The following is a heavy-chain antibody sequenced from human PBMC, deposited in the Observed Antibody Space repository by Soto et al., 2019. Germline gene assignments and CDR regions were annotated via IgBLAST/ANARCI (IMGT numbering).Heavy chain of an antibody. CDR3: AKDKGLSGSSYLGA. J-gene: IGHJ5*02. V-gene: IGHV3-23*01. CDR2: ISGSGDGT. Sequence: EVQLLQSGGGVVQPGGSLRLSCVASGFSFNNYAMTWVQAPGKGVEGVSGISGSGDGTYYEESVKDRFSVSRDKSTSTVHLQMISLRGEDAAVYYCAKDKGLSGSSYLGAWGQGALVIVSS. CDR1: GFSFNNYA. D-gene: IGHD3-10*01.